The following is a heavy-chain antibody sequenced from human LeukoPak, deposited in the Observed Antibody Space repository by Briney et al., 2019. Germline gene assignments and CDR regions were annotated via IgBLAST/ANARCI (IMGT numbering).Heavy chain of an antibody. J-gene: IGHJ4*02. CDR3: GKRSTISRGRGNY. CDR2: ISAGGNNT. D-gene: IGHD1-26*01. CDR1: GFTFSNYE. V-gene: IGHV3-23*01. Sequence: GGSLRLSCAATGFTFSNYEMGWVRPAPGKGLEWVSVISAGGNNTFYADSVRGRFTISRDNSRNAVDLQMNSLRAEDTAVYYCGKRSTISRGRGNYWGQGAQVTVSS.